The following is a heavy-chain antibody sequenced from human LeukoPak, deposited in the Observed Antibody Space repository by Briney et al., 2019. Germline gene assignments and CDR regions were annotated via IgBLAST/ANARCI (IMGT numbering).Heavy chain of an antibody. Sequence: SETLSLTCTVSGGSISSYYWSWIRQPPGKGLEWIGYIYYSGSTNYNPSLKSRVTISVDTSKNQFSLKLSSVTAADTAVYYCARGGGFGGVWGSYRPFDYWGQGTLVTVSS. CDR3: ARGGGFGGVWGSYRPFDY. D-gene: IGHD3-16*02. V-gene: IGHV4-59*01. CDR1: GGSISSYY. CDR2: IYYSGST. J-gene: IGHJ4*02.